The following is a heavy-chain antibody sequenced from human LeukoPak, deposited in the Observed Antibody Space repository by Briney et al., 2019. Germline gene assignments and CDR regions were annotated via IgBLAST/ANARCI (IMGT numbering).Heavy chain of an antibody. Sequence: ASVKVSCKASGGTFSSYAISWVRQAPGQGLEWMGGIIPIFGTANYAQKFQGGVTITADESTSTAYMELSSLRSEDTAVYYCASLSSGCSSTSCYYAFDIWGQGTMVTVSS. CDR2: IIPIFGTA. V-gene: IGHV1-69*13. CDR1: GGTFSSYA. J-gene: IGHJ3*02. D-gene: IGHD2-2*01. CDR3: ASLSSGCSSTSCYYAFDI.